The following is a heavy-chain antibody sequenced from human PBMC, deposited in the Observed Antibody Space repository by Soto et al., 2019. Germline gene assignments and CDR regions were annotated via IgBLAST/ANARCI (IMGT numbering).Heavy chain of an antibody. Sequence: KPSETLSLTCTVSGGSISSYYWSWIRQPPGKGLEWIGYIYYSGSTNYNPSLKSRVTISVDTSKNQFSLKLSSVTAADTAVYYCASGGGYYDSSGYYPDAFDIWGQGTMVTVSS. J-gene: IGHJ3*02. CDR2: IYYSGST. CDR3: ASGGGYYDSSGYYPDAFDI. CDR1: GGSISSYY. D-gene: IGHD3-22*01. V-gene: IGHV4-59*01.